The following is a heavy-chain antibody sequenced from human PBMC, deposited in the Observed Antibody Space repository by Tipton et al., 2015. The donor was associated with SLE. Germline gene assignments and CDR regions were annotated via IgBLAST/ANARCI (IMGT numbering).Heavy chain of an antibody. J-gene: IGHJ4*02. CDR1: GGSISIGGYY. Sequence: TLSLTCTVSGGSISIGGYYWSWIRQHPGKGLEWMGSIFYNGRTKYDPSLESRVSISVDTSKNQFSLDLASVTAADTATYYCAGQYSTITGYENWGQGILVTVSS. CDR3: AGQYSTITGYEN. D-gene: IGHD2-8*01. CDR2: IFYNGRT. V-gene: IGHV4-31*03.